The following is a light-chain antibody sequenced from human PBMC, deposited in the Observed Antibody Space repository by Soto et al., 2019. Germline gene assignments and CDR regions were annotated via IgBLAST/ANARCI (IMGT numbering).Light chain of an antibody. CDR2: DAS. V-gene: IGKV3-11*01. Sequence: EIVLTQSPATLSLSPGYRATLSCSARQSVSSYLDWYQQKPGQAPRLLIYDASNRAAGIPARFSGSGSGTDFTLTISSLESEDFAVYYCQQRSNWPPITFGQGTRLEIK. J-gene: IGKJ5*01. CDR3: QQRSNWPPIT. CDR1: QSVSSY.